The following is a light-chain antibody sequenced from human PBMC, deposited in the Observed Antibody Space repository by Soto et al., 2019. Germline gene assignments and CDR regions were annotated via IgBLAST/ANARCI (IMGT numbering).Light chain of an antibody. CDR1: QTISSW. J-gene: IGKJ1*01. V-gene: IGKV1-5*03. CDR2: KAS. CDR3: QHYNSYSEA. Sequence: DVHRIQNHNTLSGSVGDRVTITCRASQTISSWLAWYQQKPGKAPKLLIYKASTLKSGVPSRFSGSGSGTEFTLTISSLQPDDFATYYCQHYNSYSEAFGQGTKVDIK.